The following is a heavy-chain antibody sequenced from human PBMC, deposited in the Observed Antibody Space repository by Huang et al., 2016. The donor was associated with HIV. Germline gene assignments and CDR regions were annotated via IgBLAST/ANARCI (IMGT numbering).Heavy chain of an antibody. CDR1: GYTFSIYG. J-gene: IGHJ4*02. D-gene: IGHD3-10*02. CDR3: ARVPSDHCSDY. CDR2: VSAYSGYT. Sequence: QIQLVQSGPEVKKPGASVKFSCTASGYTFSIYGISWVRQAPGQGPEWMGWVSAYSGYTNYSQKFQGRVTMTADTSASTAYMDLRSLTSDDTAVYYCARVPSDHCSDYWGQGTLVTVSS. V-gene: IGHV1-18*01.